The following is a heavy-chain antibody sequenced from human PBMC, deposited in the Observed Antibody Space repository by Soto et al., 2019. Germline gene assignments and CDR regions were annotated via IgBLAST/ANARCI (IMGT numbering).Heavy chain of an antibody. CDR3: ARVGHYYYYGLDV. D-gene: IGHD3-10*01. V-gene: IGHV4-4*02. CDR2: IYHSGST. Sequence: SETLSLTCAVSGGSISSDNWWTWVRQPPGRGLEWIGEIYHSGSTNYNPSLKSRVTISVDKSKDQFSLKLGSVTAADTAVYYCARVGHYYYYGLDVWCQGTTVTVSS. CDR1: GGSISSDNW. J-gene: IGHJ6*02.